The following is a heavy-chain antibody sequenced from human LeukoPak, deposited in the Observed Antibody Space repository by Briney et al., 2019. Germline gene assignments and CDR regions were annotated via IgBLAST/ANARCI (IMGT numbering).Heavy chain of an antibody. CDR3: AGDY. J-gene: IGHJ4*02. V-gene: IGHV3-33*01. CDR2: IWYDGSNK. Sequence: GGSLGLSCAASGFTFSSYGMHWVRQAPGKGLEWVAVIWYDGSNKYYADSVKGRFTISRDNAKNSLYLQMNSLRDEDTAVYYCAGDYWGQGTLVTVSS. CDR1: GFTFSSYG.